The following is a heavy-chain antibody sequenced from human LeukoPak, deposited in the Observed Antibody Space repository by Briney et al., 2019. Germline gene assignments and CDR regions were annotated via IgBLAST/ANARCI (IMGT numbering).Heavy chain of an antibody. Sequence: PSDTITHTCTFTGSSISSYKGNCIRQPPAKKKEWIGYIYYSGSTNYNPSLKSRVTISVDTSKNQSSLKLSSVTAADTAVYYCARSAYYYGSGSYFSPIFDYWGQGTLVTVSS. CDR1: GSSISSYK. J-gene: IGHJ4*02. CDR3: ARSAYYYGSGSYFSPIFDY. V-gene: IGHV4-59*08. CDR2: IYYSGST. D-gene: IGHD3-10*01.